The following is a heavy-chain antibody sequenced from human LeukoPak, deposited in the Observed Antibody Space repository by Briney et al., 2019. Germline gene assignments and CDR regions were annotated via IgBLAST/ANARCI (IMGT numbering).Heavy chain of an antibody. CDR3: ARVHLGGGHARADY. CDR2: TSSDGTNK. Sequence: PGRSLRLSCAASGFTFSTYAMHWVRQAPGKGLQWVAYTSSDGTNKHYADSVKGRLTVSRDNSQNTLYLQIDSLRPEDTAIYYCARVHLGGGHARADYWGQGTLVTVSS. V-gene: IGHV3-30*04. J-gene: IGHJ4*02. CDR1: GFTFSTYA. D-gene: IGHD2-15*01.